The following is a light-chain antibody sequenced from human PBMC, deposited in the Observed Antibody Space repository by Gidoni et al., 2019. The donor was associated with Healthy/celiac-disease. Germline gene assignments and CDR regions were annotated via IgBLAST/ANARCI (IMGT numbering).Light chain of an antibody. Sequence: EIVLTQSPGTLSMSPGERATRSCSHSQRVSSSYLAWYQQKPGQAPRLLIYGASSRATGIPDRFSGSGSGTDFTLTISRLEPEDFAVYYCQQYGSSSLTFXGXTKVEIK. J-gene: IGKJ4*01. CDR3: QQYGSSSLT. CDR1: QRVSSSY. CDR2: GAS. V-gene: IGKV3-20*01.